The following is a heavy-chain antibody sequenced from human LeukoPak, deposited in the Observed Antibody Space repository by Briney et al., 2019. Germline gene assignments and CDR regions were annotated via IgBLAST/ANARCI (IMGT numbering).Heavy chain of an antibody. D-gene: IGHD2-21*02. CDR1: GFTFSSYE. CDR2: ISGSGSTI. CDR3: ARDPVISAEVLLTAWDYFDG. Sequence: GGSLRLSCAASGFTFSSYEMNWVRQAPGKGLEWVSYISGSGSTIDYADSVKGRFTISRDNTKNSLYLQMNSLRAEDTAIYFCARDPVISAEVLLTAWDYFDGWGQGTLVTVSS. J-gene: IGHJ4*02. V-gene: IGHV3-48*03.